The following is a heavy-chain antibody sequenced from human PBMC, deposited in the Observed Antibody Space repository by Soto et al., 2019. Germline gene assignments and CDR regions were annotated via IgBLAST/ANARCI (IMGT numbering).Heavy chain of an antibody. J-gene: IGHJ6*02. Sequence: QVQLQESGPGLVKPSQTLSLTCSVSGGSISSGDYYWNWIRQPPGKGLEWIGYIYYSGNTYYNPSLWSRVTISLDRSENQFSLKLSFVTAADTAVYYCARDRYYGSGTYYNFYYGMDVWGQGTTVTVSS. CDR2: IYYSGNT. D-gene: IGHD3-10*01. CDR1: GGSISSGDYY. CDR3: ARDRYYGSGTYYNFYYGMDV. V-gene: IGHV4-30-4*01.